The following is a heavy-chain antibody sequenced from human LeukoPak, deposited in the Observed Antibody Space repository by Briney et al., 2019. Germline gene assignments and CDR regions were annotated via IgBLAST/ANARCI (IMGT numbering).Heavy chain of an antibody. D-gene: IGHD3-10*01. CDR3: AKDIWFGELYYAFDI. CDR1: GFTFSSYA. J-gene: IGHJ3*02. CDR2: ISGSGGST. V-gene: IGHV3-23*01. Sequence: PGGSLRLSCAASGFTFSSYAMSWVRQAPGKGLEWASAISGSGGSTYYADSVKGRFTISRDNSKNTLYLQMISLRAEDTAVYYCAKDIWFGELYYAFDIWGQGTMVTVSS.